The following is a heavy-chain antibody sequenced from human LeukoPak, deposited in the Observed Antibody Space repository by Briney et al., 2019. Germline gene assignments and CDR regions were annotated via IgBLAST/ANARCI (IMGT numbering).Heavy chain of an antibody. CDR3: ARNSGSYYYYYGMDV. D-gene: IGHD1-26*01. Sequence: SETLSLTCTVSGGSISGHYWTWIRQPAGKGLEWIGRMYISGSTDYNPSLKSRITMSLDTSKSQFSLKLSSVTAADTAVYYCARNSGSYYYYYGMDVWGQGTTVTVSS. CDR2: MYISGST. V-gene: IGHV4-4*07. CDR1: GGSISGHY. J-gene: IGHJ6*02.